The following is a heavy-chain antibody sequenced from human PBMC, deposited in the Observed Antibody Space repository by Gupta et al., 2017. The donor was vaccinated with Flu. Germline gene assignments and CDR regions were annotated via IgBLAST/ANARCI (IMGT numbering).Heavy chain of an antibody. Sequence: YTHWLRQAPGQGLGWMGWIKGENGDTKYAEKFQGRVTMTRDTSISTAYMELNKLTSDDTAMYFCARSSDFGDYVFSHWGQGTLVTVSS. CDR1: Y. D-gene: IGHD4-17*01. CDR2: IKGENGDT. CDR3: ARSSDFGDYVFSH. J-gene: IGHJ4*02. V-gene: IGHV1-2*02.